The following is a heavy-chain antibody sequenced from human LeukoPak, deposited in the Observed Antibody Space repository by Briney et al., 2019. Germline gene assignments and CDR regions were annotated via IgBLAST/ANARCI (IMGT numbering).Heavy chain of an antibody. CDR2: ISSEESHR. V-gene: IGHV3-33*01. J-gene: IGHJ4*02. CDR1: GFTLTNYG. D-gene: IGHD2-2*01. CDR3: ARDRCSRGSCYAGYSFYFDY. Sequence: GGSLRLSCAASGFTLTNYGIHWVRRAPGKGLEGGAFISSEESHRYYADSVRCRFTTSRDTFKNTLSLQMNSLRADDTAIYYCARDRCSRGSCYAGYSFYFDYWGQGILVTVSS.